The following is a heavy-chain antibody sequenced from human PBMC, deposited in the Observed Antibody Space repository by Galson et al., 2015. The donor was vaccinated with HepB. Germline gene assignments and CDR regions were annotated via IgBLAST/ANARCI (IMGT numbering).Heavy chain of an antibody. Sequence: TLTCTFSGFSLTTSGVRVGWIRQPPGKALEWVARIDWDDEKFYTPSLKTRLTISKDTSKNQVVLKMTNMDPVDTATYYCARIRGWGDAFDMWGQGTRVTVSS. CDR2: IDWDDEK. D-gene: IGHD6-19*01. CDR3: ARIRGWGDAFDM. J-gene: IGHJ3*02. CDR1: GFSLTTSGVR. V-gene: IGHV2-70*04.